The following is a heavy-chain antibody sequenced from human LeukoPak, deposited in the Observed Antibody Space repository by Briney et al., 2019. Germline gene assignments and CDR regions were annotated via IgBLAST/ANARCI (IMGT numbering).Heavy chain of an antibody. D-gene: IGHD3-3*01. Sequence: GGSLRLSCAASGFTFSDYYMSWIRQAPGKGLEWVPYISSSGSTIYYADSVKGRFTISRDNAKNSLYLQMNSLRAEDTAVYYCARERVEDYDFWSGPYYMDVWGKGTTVTVSS. CDR1: GFTFSDYY. V-gene: IGHV3-11*04. CDR2: ISSSGSTI. CDR3: ARERVEDYDFWSGPYYMDV. J-gene: IGHJ6*03.